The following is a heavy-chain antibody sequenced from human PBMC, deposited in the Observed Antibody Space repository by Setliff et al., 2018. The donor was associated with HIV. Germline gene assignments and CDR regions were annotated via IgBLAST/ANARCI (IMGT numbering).Heavy chain of an antibody. J-gene: IGHJ2*01. CDR1: GGPFSGSY. V-gene: IGHV4-34*01. CDR2: INHSGST. CDR3: ATKPRPIVVMPSATYWHFDL. D-gene: IGHD2-2*01. Sequence: NPSETLSLTCAVYGGPFSGSYWSWIRQPPGKDLEWIGEINHSGSTNYNPSLKSRVTISVDTSKNQFSLKLGSVTAADTAIYYCATKPRPIVVMPSATYWHFDLWGRGTLVTVSS.